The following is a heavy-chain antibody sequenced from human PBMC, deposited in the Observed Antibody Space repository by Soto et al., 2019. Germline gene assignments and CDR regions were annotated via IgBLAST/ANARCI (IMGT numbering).Heavy chain of an antibody. J-gene: IGHJ4*02. CDR3: ARDGQIAAAGGGFDY. D-gene: IGHD6-13*01. CDR1: GFTFSSYA. V-gene: IGHV3-30-3*01. Sequence: QVQLVESGGGVVQPGRSLRLSCAASGFTFSSYAMHWVRQAPGKGLEWVAVISYDGSNKYYADYVKGRFTISRDNSKNTLYLQMNSLRAEDTAVYYCARDGQIAAAGGGFDYGGQGTLVTVSS. CDR2: ISYDGSNK.